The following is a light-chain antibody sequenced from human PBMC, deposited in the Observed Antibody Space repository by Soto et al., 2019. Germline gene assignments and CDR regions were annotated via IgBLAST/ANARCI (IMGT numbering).Light chain of an antibody. J-gene: IGKJ1*01. CDR1: QSVSNNY. CDR2: GAS. V-gene: IGKV3-20*01. CDR3: QQYGNSPQT. Sequence: EIVLTQSPGTLSLSPGERATLSCRASQSVSNNYLAWYQQKPGQAPRLLIYGASNRATGIPNRFSGSGSGTDFTLTISRLETEDFAVYYCQQYGNSPQTFGQGTKVDIK.